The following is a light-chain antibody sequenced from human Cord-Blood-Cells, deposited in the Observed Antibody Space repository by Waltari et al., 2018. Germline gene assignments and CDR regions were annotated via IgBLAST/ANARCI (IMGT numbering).Light chain of an antibody. V-gene: IGLV2-11*01. CDR1: SSDVGGYNY. J-gene: IGLJ2*01. Sequence: QSALTQPRSVSGSPGQSVTISCTGTSSDVGGYNYVSWYQQHPGKAPKLMIYDVSKRPSGVPDRFSGFKSGSTACLTISGLQAEDEADYYCCSYAGSYPVVFGGGTKLTVL. CDR3: CSYAGSYPVV. CDR2: DVS.